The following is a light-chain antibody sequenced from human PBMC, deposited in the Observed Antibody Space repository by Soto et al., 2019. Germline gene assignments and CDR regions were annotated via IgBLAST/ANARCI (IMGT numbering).Light chain of an antibody. CDR1: SNDVGRYNQ. CDR3: CAYVGSTTYV. CDR2: EGS. Sequence: HSVLSQPASVSGSPGQAIAMSCTGSSNDVGRYNQVSWYQQHPGKAPKVMIYEGSQRPSGVSNRFSGSKSGNTASLTISGLQAEDEADYYCCAYVGSTTYVCGTGTKVTVL. J-gene: IGLJ1*01. V-gene: IGLV2-23*01.